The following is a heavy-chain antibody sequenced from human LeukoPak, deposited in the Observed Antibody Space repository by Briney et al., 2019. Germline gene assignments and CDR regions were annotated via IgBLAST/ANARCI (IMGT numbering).Heavy chain of an antibody. CDR1: GGSISSSNW. V-gene: IGHV4-4*02. Sequence: SETLSLTCAVSGGSISSSNWWSWVRQPPGKGLEWIGEINHSGSTNYNPSLKSRVTISVDTSKNQFSLKLSSVTAADTAVYYCAREPNYDFWTGYYTKVGYFEYWGQGTLVTVSS. CDR3: AREPNYDFWTGYYTKVGYFEY. J-gene: IGHJ4*02. D-gene: IGHD3-3*01. CDR2: INHSGST.